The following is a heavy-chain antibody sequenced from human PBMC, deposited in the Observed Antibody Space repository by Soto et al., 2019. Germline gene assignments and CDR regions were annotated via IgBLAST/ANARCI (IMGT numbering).Heavy chain of an antibody. CDR1: GFTFSSDS. V-gene: IGHV3-48*01. CDR3: ASDANYYGMDV. CDR2: ISSSSSTI. J-gene: IGHJ6*02. Sequence: LGGSVGLSCAASGFTFSSDSMNWVRQAPGKGLEWVSYISSSSSTIYYADSVKGRFTISRDNAKNSLYLQMNSLRAEDTAVYYCASDANYYGMDVWGQGTTVTVSS.